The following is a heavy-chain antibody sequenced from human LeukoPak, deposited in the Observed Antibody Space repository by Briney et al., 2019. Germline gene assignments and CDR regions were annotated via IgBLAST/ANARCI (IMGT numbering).Heavy chain of an antibody. J-gene: IGHJ4*02. Sequence: ASVKVSCKASTYTLTTYGISWVRQAPGQGLEWMGWISAYNGNTNYAQKLQGRVTMTTDTSTSTAYMELRSLRSDDTAVYYCARESMVRGVIGYWGQGTLVTVSS. CDR3: ARESMVRGVIGY. CDR1: TYTLTTYG. CDR2: ISAYNGNT. V-gene: IGHV1-18*01. D-gene: IGHD3-10*01.